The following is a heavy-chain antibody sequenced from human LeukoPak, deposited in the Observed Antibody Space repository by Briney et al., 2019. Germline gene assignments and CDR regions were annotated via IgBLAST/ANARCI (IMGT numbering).Heavy chain of an antibody. V-gene: IGHV3-30*18. Sequence: GGSLRLSCAASGFTFSDYGMHWVRQAPGKGLEWVAVISYDGSNKYYADSVKGRFTLSRDNSKNTLYLQMNRLRTKDTAVYYCAKVKTSSFYYFDNWGQGTLVTVSS. CDR3: AKVKTSSFYYFDN. CDR2: ISYDGSNK. CDR1: GFTFSDYG. D-gene: IGHD2-2*01. J-gene: IGHJ4*02.